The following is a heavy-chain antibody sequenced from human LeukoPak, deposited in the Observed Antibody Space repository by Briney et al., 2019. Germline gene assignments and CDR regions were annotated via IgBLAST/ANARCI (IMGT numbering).Heavy chain of an antibody. V-gene: IGHV4-39*01. CDR2: IYYSGST. J-gene: IGHJ4*02. CDR3: ARQMYYYDNSGYYDF. Sequence: ASETLSLTCIVSGGSISSSRYYWGWIRQPPGKGLEWIGSIYYSGSTYYNPSLKSRVTISVDTSKNQFSLKLSSVTAADTAVYYCARQMYYYDNSGYYDFWGQGTLVTVSS. CDR1: GGSISSSRYY. D-gene: IGHD3-22*01.